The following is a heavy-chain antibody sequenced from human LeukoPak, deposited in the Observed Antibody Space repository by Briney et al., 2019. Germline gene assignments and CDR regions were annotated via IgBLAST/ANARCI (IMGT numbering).Heavy chain of an antibody. CDR2: INPNSGGT. CDR3: AREGIGDWNDVFDY. J-gene: IGHJ4*02. D-gene: IGHD1-1*01. Sequence: ASVKVSYKASGYTFTGYYMHWVRQAPGQGLEWMGWINPNSGGTNYAQKFQGRVTMARDTSISTAYMELSRLRSDDTAVYYCAREGIGDWNDVFDYWGQGTLVTVSS. V-gene: IGHV1-2*02. CDR1: GYTFTGYY.